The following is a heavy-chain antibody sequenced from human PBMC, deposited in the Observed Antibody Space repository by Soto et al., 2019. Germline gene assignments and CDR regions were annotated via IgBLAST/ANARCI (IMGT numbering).Heavy chain of an antibody. CDR2: IYYSGST. Sequence: PSETLSLTCTVSGGSVSSGSYYWSWIRQPPGKGLEWIGYIYYSGSTNYNPSLKSRVTISVDTSKNQFSLKLSSVTAAGTAVYYCARDLGWYNFDYWGQGTLVTVSS. V-gene: IGHV4-61*01. CDR1: GGSVSSGSYY. D-gene: IGHD6-19*01. CDR3: ARDLGWYNFDY. J-gene: IGHJ4*02.